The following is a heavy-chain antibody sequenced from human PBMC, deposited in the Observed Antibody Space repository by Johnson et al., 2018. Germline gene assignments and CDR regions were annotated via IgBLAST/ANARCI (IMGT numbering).Heavy chain of an antibody. J-gene: IGHJ6*02. CDR3: ARAIYSYYGMDV. CDR2: MNHSGSP. V-gene: IGHV4-34*01. Sequence: QVQLQQWGAGLLKPSETLSLTCAVYGGSFSGYYWSWIRQPPGKGLEWIGEMNHSGSPNYNPSLKSRVTISVDTSKNQFSLKVSSLTAADTAVYYCARAIYSYYGMDVWGQGTTVTVSS. CDR1: GGSFSGYY. D-gene: IGHD5-24*01.